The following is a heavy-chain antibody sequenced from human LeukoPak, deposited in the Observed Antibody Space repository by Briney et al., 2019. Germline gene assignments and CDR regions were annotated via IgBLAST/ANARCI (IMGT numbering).Heavy chain of an antibody. CDR1: GFTFSFYN. CDR2: ISSSSTTI. Sequence: PGGSLRLSCAASGFTFSFYNMIWVRQAPGKGLEWVSFISSSSTTIYYSDSVRGRFTISRDNAANSLYLQMNSLRAEDTAVYYCARGSLYYFDYWGQGTLVTVSS. CDR3: ARGSLYYFDY. J-gene: IGHJ4*02. V-gene: IGHV3-48*01.